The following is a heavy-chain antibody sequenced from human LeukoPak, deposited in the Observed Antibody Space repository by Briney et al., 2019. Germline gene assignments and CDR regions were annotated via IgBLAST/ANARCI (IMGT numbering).Heavy chain of an antibody. CDR1: GFTFSSRDW. J-gene: IGHJ6*03. CDR2: IKQDGSEK. V-gene: IGHV3-7*01. CDR3: ANVGYSYGYSYYYYMDV. Sequence: PGGSLRLSCVASGFTFSSRDWMTWVRQAPGKGLEWVANIKQDGSEKNYVDSVKGRFTISRDNSKNTLYLQMNSLRAEDTAVYYCANVGYSYGYSYYYYMDVWGKGTTVTISS. D-gene: IGHD5-18*01.